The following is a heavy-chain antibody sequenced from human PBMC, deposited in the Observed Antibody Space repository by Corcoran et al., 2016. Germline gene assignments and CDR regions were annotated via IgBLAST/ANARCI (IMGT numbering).Heavy chain of an antibody. V-gene: IGHV1-18*01. CDR3: ARDQAYYYDSRGYYYYYCGMDV. D-gene: IGHD3-22*01. CDR2: ISAYNGNT. J-gene: IGHJ6*02. CDR1: GYTFTSYG. Sequence: QVQLVQSGAEVKKPGASVKVSCKASGYTFTSYGISWVRQAPGQGLEWMGWISAYNGNTNYAQKLQGRVTMTTDTSTSTAYMELRSLRSDDTAVYSCARDQAYYYDSRGYYYYYCGMDVWGQGTTVTVSS.